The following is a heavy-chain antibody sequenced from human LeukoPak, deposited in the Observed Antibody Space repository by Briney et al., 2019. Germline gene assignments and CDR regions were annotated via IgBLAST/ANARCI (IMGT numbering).Heavy chain of an antibody. J-gene: IGHJ4*02. CDR3: ARHRGSGSSSIPFDY. CDR2: VYYSGSI. CDR1: GASIITGSPY. V-gene: IGHV4-39*01. Sequence: PSETRSLTCAVSGASIITGSPYWCWIRQSPGKGPEWIGTVYYSGSIYYNPSLKSRVTLSVDTSKNQFSLRLTSVTASDTAVYFCARHRGSGSSSIPFDYWGQGTLVTVSS. D-gene: IGHD3-10*01.